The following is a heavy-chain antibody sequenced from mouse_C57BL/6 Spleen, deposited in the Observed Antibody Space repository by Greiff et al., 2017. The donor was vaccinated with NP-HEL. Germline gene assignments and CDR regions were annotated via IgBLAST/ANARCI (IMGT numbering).Heavy chain of an antibody. J-gene: IGHJ2*01. D-gene: IGHD1-1*01. CDR3: ARDRDYGSSHYFDY. Sequence: EVQLVASGGGLVKPGGSLKLSCAASGFTFSSYAMSWVRQTPVKRLEWVATISDGGSYTYYPDNVKGRFTISRDNAKNNLYLQMSHLKSEDTAMYYCARDRDYGSSHYFDYRGQGTTLTVSS. V-gene: IGHV5-4*01. CDR2: ISDGGSYT. CDR1: GFTFSSYA.